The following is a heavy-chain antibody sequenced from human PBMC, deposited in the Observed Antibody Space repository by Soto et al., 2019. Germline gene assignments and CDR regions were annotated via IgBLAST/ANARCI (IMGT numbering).Heavy chain of an antibody. J-gene: IGHJ4*02. D-gene: IGHD6-19*01. Sequence: EVQLVESGGGLVQPGRSLRLSCAASGFTFTHYAMHWVRQAPGKGLEWVSGISWNSGTIGYADSVKGRFTISRDNAKNSLYLQMNNLRPEDTALYYCAKDNGRGWLGSLDYWGQGIMVTVSS. V-gene: IGHV3-9*01. CDR2: ISWNSGTI. CDR3: AKDNGRGWLGSLDY. CDR1: GFTFTHYA.